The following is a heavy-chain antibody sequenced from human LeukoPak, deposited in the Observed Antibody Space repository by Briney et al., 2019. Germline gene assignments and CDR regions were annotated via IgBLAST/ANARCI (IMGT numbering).Heavy chain of an antibody. CDR2: IYYSGST. CDR3: AVGDFGDYEYFQH. V-gene: IGHV4-31*03. CDR1: GSSISSGGYY. J-gene: IGHJ1*01. Sequence: NPSETLSLTCTVSGSSISSGGYYWSWIRQHPGKGLEWIGYIYYSGSTYYNPSLKSRVTISVDTSKNQFSLKLSSVTAADTAVYYCAVGDFGDYEYFQHWGQGTLVTVSS. D-gene: IGHD4-17*01.